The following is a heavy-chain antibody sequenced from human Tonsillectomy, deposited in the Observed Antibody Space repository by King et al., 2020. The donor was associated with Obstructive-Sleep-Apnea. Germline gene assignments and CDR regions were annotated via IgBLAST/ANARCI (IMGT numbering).Heavy chain of an antibody. CDR1: GGSISSSSYY. Sequence: QLQESGPGLVKPSETLSLTCTFSGGSISSSSYYWGWIRPPPGKGLEWHVRIAYTVSSYYNPSLNSRVTISVYTSKNQFSLKLSSVTAADTAVYYCAGITGTTYAFDIWGQGTMVTVSS. CDR3: AGITGTTYAFDI. J-gene: IGHJ3*02. V-gene: IGHV4-39*07. D-gene: IGHD1-7*01. CDR2: IAYTVSS.